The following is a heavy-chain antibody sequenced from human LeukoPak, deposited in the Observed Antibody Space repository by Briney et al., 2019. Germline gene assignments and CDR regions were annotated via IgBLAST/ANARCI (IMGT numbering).Heavy chain of an antibody. Sequence: ASVKVSCKASGYTFTSYDINWVRQATGQGLEWMGWMNPNSGNTGYAQKFQGRVTMTRNTSISTAYMELSSLRSDDTALYYCARDEGYYDSSGYYRFDYWGQGTLVTVSS. V-gene: IGHV1-8*01. CDR3: ARDEGYYDSSGYYRFDY. CDR2: MNPNSGNT. CDR1: GYTFTSYD. D-gene: IGHD3-22*01. J-gene: IGHJ4*02.